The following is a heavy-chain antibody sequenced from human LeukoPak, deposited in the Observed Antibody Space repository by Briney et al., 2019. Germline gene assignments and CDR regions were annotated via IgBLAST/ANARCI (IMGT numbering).Heavy chain of an antibody. CDR1: GFTFSSHG. CDR3: ARAPSSGGVDY. D-gene: IGHD3-3*01. V-gene: IGHV3-21*01. CDR2: ISSSSSYI. J-gene: IGHJ4*02. Sequence: GGTLRLSCAASGFTFSSHGMNWVRQAPGKGLEWVSSISSSSSYIYYADSVKGRFTISRDNAKNSLYLQMNSLRAEDTAVYYCARAPSSGGVDYWGQGTLVTVSS.